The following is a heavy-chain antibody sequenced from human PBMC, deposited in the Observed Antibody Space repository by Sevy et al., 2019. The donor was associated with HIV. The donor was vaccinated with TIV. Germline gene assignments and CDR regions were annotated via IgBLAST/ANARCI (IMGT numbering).Heavy chain of an antibody. V-gene: IGHV4-61*01. D-gene: IGHD5-12*01. J-gene: IGHJ4*02. Sequence: SETLSLTCTVSGGSVSSGSYYWSWIRQPPGKGLEWIGYIYYSGSTNYNPSLKSRVTISVDTSKNQFSLKLSSVTAADTAMYYCAREGRDGYNREDDYWGQGTLVTVSS. CDR2: IYYSGST. CDR1: GGSVSSGSYY. CDR3: AREGRDGYNREDDY.